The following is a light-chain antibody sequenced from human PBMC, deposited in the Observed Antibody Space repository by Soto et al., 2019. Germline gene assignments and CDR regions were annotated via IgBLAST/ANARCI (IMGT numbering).Light chain of an antibody. CDR2: AAS. V-gene: IGKV3-20*01. CDR1: QSVISNY. CDR3: QQYGSSLTWT. Sequence: EVVLTQSPGTVSLSPGERVTLSCRASQSVISNYLVWYQQRPGQAPRLLIYAASSRATGIPDRFSGSGSGTDFTLSISRLEPEDFAVYYCQQYGSSLTWTFGQGTKVE. J-gene: IGKJ1*01.